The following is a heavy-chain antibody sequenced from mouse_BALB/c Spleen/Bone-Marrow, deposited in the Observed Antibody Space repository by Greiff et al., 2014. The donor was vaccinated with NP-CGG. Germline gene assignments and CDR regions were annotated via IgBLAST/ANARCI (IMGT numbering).Heavy chain of an antibody. V-gene: IGHV14-3*02. Sequence: EVQLQQSGAELVKPGASVKLSCTASGFNIKDTYMHWVKRRPEQGLEWIGRIDPANGNTKYDPKFQGKATITTDTSSNTAYLQVSSLTSEDTAVYYCASATTATYYAMDYWGQGTSVTVSS. D-gene: IGHD1-2*01. J-gene: IGHJ4*01. CDR3: ASATTATYYAMDY. CDR1: GFNIKDTY. CDR2: IDPANGNT.